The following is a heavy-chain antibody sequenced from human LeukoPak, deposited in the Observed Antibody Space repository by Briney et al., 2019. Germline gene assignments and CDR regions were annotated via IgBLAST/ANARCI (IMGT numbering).Heavy chain of an antibody. CDR1: GYTLTELS. Sequence: GASVEVSCKVSGYTLTELSMHWVRQAPGKGLEWMGGFDPEDGETIYAQKFQGRVTMTEDTSTDTAYMELSSLRSEDTAVYYCATVPRNWSGHYTSEYFQHWGQGTLVTVSS. CDR3: ATVPRNWSGHYTSEYFQH. V-gene: IGHV1-24*01. CDR2: FDPEDGET. J-gene: IGHJ1*01. D-gene: IGHD3-3*01.